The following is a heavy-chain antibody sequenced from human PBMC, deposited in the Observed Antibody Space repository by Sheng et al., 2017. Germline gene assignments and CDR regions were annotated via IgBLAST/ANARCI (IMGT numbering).Heavy chain of an antibody. V-gene: IGHV1-69*10. CDR3: ARGSQLSGYDYTVDYYYYMDV. CDR1: GGTFSSYA. J-gene: IGHJ6*03. D-gene: IGHD5-12*01. Sequence: QVQLVQSGAEVKKPGSSVKVSCKASGGTFSSYAISWVRQAPGQGLEWMGGIIPILGIANYAQKFQGRVTITADKSTSTAYMELSSLRSEDTAVYYCARGSQLSGYDYTVDYYYYMDVWGQGTTVTVSS. CDR2: IIPILGIA.